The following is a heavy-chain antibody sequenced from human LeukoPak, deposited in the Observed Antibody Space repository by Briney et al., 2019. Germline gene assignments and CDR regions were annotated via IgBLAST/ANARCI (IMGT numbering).Heavy chain of an antibody. J-gene: IGHJ4*02. CDR1: GYTFTGYY. CDR2: INPNSGNT. CDR3: ARGRGRRIVGATGLDY. D-gene: IGHD1-26*01. Sequence: ASVKVSCKASGYTFTGYYMHWVRQAPGQGLGWMGWINPNSGNTGYAQKFQGRVTITRNTSISTAYMELSSLRSEDTAVYYCARGRGRRIVGATGLDYWGQGTLVTVSS. V-gene: IGHV1-8*03.